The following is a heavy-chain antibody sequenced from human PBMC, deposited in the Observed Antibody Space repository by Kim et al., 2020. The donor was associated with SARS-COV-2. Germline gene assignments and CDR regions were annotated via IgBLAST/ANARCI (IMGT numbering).Heavy chain of an antibody. V-gene: IGHV3-30*18. CDR3: AKDRQWLLPHGTFDY. Sequence: GGSLRLSCAASGFTFSSYGMHWVRQAPGKGLEWVAVISYDGSNKYYADSVKGRFTISRDNSKNTLYLQMNSLRAEDTAVYYCAKDRQWLLPHGTFDYWGQGTLVTISS. CDR2: ISYDGSNK. CDR1: GFTFSSYG. J-gene: IGHJ4*02. D-gene: IGHD6-19*01.